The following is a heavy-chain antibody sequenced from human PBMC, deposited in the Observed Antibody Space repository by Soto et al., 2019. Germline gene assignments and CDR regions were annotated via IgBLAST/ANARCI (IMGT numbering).Heavy chain of an antibody. CDR2: INPSGGST. J-gene: IGHJ4*02. Sequence: QVQLVQSGAEVKKPGASVKVSCRASGYTFTRYYMHWVRQAPGQGLEWMGIINPSGGSTSYAQKFQGRITMTRDTATSTVYMDLSSLRLEDTAVYYCASADVETAMFFVYLGQGTLVTVSS. CDR3: ASADVETAMFFVY. V-gene: IGHV1-46*01. CDR1: GYTFTRYY. D-gene: IGHD5-18*01.